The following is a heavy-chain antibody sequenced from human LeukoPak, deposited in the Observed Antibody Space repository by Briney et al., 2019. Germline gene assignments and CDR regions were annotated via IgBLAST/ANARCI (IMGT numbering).Heavy chain of an antibody. CDR1: GYTLTELS. D-gene: IGHD2-2*01. Sequence: ASVKVSCKVSGYTLTELSMHWVRQAPGKGLEWMGGFDPEDGETIYAQKFQGRVTMTEDTSTDTAYMELSSLRSEDTAVYYCATVRYCSSTSCYAWAGHFDYWGQGTLVTVSS. V-gene: IGHV1-24*01. CDR3: ATVRYCSSTSCYAWAGHFDY. J-gene: IGHJ4*02. CDR2: FDPEDGET.